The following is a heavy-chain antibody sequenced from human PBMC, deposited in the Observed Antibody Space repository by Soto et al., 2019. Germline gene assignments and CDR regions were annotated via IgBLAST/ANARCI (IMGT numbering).Heavy chain of an antibody. CDR3: ARGRTSQEWLSYYYYMDV. D-gene: IGHD3-3*01. Sequence: ASVKVSCKASGYTFTSYDINWVRQATGQGLEWMGWMNPNSGNTGYAQKFQGRVTMTRNTSISTAYMELSSLRSEDTAVYYCARGRTSQEWLSYYYYMDVWGKGTTVTVSS. CDR2: MNPNSGNT. V-gene: IGHV1-8*01. CDR1: GYTFTSYD. J-gene: IGHJ6*03.